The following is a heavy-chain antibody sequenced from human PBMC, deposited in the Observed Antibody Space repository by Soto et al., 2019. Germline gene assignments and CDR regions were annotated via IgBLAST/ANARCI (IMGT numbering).Heavy chain of an antibody. V-gene: IGHV3-21*01. CDR1: GFTFSSYS. J-gene: IGHJ4*02. CDR3: ARDLGRWGHRSSYYFDY. Sequence: EVQLVESGGGLVKPGGSLRLSCAASGFTFSSYSMNWVRQAPGKGLKWVSSISSSSSYIYYADSVKGRFTISRDNAKNSLYLQMNSLRAEDTAVYYCARDLGRWGHRSSYYFDYWGQGTLVTVSS. D-gene: IGHD3-16*01. CDR2: ISSSSSYI.